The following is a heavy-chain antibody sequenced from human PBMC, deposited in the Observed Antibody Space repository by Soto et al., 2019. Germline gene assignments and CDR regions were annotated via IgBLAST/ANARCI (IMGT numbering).Heavy chain of an antibody. CDR2: IKQDGTDK. D-gene: IGHD3-10*01. J-gene: IGHJ3*01. V-gene: IGHV3-7*01. Sequence: GGSLRLSCAASGFIFSHSWMSWVRQAPGKGLEWVANIKQDGTDKYYVDSVKGRFTISRDNAKNSVYLQMNSLRAEDTAVYYCARGGRPDFWGQGTMVTVSS. CDR1: GFIFSHSW. CDR3: ARGGRPDF.